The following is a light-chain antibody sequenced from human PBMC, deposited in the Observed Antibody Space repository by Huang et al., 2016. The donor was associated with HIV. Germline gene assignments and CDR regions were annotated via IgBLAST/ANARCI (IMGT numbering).Light chain of an antibody. V-gene: IGKV3-11*01. CDR2: DTS. CDR3: QQPGS. CDR1: QSVGGY. Sequence: EIVLTQSPATLSLSPGERATLSCRASQSVGGYLAWYQQKPGQAPRLLIYDTSTRATDIPARLSGSGSETDFTLTISSLEPEDFAVYYCQQPGSFGQGTKVDIK. J-gene: IGKJ2*01.